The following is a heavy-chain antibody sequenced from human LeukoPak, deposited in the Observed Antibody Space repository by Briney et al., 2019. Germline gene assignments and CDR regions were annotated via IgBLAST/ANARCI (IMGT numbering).Heavy chain of an antibody. V-gene: IGHV4-4*07. Sequence: PSETLSLTCAVYGGSFSGYYWSWIRQPAGKGLEWIGRIYTSGSTNYNPSLKSRVTMSVDTFKNQFSLKLSSVTAADTAVYYCAREVASEEAFDIWGQGTMVTVSS. CDR3: AREVASEEAFDI. D-gene: IGHD2-2*01. CDR2: IYTSGST. J-gene: IGHJ3*02. CDR1: GGSFSGYY.